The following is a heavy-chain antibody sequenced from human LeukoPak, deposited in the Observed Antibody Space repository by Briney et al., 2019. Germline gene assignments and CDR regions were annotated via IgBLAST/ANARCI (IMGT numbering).Heavy chain of an antibody. J-gene: IGHJ3*01. Sequence: GGSLSLSWVRSALTVSIKYMGWVRQAPGKGLEWVSFVDPDGVTSYADSVKGRFTISRDNSKNILYLQLTTLRAEDTAIYYCTKGTFDHWGQGTLVTVSS. CDR3: TKGTFDH. CDR1: ALTVSIKY. CDR2: VDPDGVT. V-gene: IGHV3-53*01.